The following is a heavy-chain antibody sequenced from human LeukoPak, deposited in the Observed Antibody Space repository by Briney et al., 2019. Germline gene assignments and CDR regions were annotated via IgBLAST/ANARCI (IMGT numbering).Heavy chain of an antibody. Sequence: GGSLRLSCAASGFVFANYGMHWVRQAPGKGLEWVAVISYDGSNKYYADSVKGRFTISRDNSKNTLYLQMNSLRAEDTAVYYCAKDGDYGSGISEHGYFDYWGQGTLVTVSS. J-gene: IGHJ4*02. CDR3: AKDGDYGSGISEHGYFDY. D-gene: IGHD3-10*01. CDR2: ISYDGSNK. CDR1: GFVFANYG. V-gene: IGHV3-30*18.